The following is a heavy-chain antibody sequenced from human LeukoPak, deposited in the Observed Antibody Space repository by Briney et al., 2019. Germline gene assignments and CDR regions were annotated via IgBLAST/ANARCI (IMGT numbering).Heavy chain of an antibody. V-gene: IGHV4-39*01. CDR2: IYYSGSS. CDR3: ARNYYDNSGEYFDY. J-gene: IGHJ4*02. CDR1: GGSISSSSSY. D-gene: IGHD3-22*01. Sequence: PSETLSLTCSVSGGSISSSSSYWGWIRQPPGKGLEWIGSIYYSGSSFDNPALKSRVTISVDTSKNQFSLKLSSVTAADMAVYYCARNYYDNSGEYFDYWGQGTLVTVSS.